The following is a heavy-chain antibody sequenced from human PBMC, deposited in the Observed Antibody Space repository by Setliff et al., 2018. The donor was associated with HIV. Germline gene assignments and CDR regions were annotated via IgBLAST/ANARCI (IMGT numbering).Heavy chain of an antibody. CDR1: GYTLSNYY. CDR2: INPSDGTK. J-gene: IGHJ4*02. CDR3: ARGRGYTYDFQY. V-gene: IGHV1-46*01. Sequence: EASVKVSCKASGYTLSNYYIHWVRQAPGQGLDWMGIINPSDGTKIYAQNFQGRVTMTRDTSTSTVYMELSSLTSGDTAVYYCARGRGYTYDFQYWGQGTLVTVSS. D-gene: IGHD5-18*01.